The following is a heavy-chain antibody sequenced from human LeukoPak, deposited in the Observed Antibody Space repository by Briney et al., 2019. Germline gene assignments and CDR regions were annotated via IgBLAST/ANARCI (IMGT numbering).Heavy chain of an antibody. V-gene: IGHV3-30*18. CDR1: GFTFSSYG. Sequence: GGSLRLSCAASGFTFSSYGMHWVRQAPGKGLEWVAVISYDGSNKYYADSVKGRFTISRDNSKNTLYLQMNSLRAEDTAVYYCAKDYYGSGSLDYRGQGTLVTVSS. D-gene: IGHD3-10*01. J-gene: IGHJ4*02. CDR3: AKDYYGSGSLDY. CDR2: ISYDGSNK.